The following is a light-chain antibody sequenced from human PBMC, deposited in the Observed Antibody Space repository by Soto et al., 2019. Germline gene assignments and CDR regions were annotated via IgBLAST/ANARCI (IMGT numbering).Light chain of an antibody. Sequence: DVQITQSPSTLSASLGDRVTITCRASQSISSWLAWYQQKPGEAPKLLIYKASSLESGVPSRFSGSGSGTEFTLTISNLQPDDFATYYCQQYNSYPLTFGGGTKVDIK. V-gene: IGKV1-5*03. J-gene: IGKJ4*01. CDR1: QSISSW. CDR3: QQYNSYPLT. CDR2: KAS.